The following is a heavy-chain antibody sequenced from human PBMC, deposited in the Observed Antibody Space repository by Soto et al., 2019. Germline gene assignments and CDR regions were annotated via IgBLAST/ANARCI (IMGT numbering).Heavy chain of an antibody. CDR1: GFTFSSYW. Sequence: VGSLRLSCAASGFTFSSYWMSWVRQAPGKGLEWVANIKQDGSEKYYVDSVKGRFTISRDDAKNSLYLQMNSLRAEDTAVYYCATAPVTTTYYYYYGMDVWGQGTTVTVSS. V-gene: IGHV3-7*01. CDR2: IKQDGSEK. D-gene: IGHD4-4*01. CDR3: ATAPVTTTYYYYYGMDV. J-gene: IGHJ6*02.